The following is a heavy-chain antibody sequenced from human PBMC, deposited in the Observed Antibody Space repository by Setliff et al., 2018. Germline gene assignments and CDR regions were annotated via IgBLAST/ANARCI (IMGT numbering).Heavy chain of an antibody. V-gene: IGHV3-23*01. CDR3: AKDSTGRDAFDV. D-gene: IGHD6-19*01. CDR1: GFAFSSYA. J-gene: IGHJ3*01. Sequence: AGSLRLSCAASGFAFSSYAMNWVRQAPGKGLEWVSFISAGGSRTYYADSVKGRFTISRDNSKNSLFLQINSLRVEDTAVYYCAKDSTGRDAFDVWGQGTMVTVSS. CDR2: ISAGGSRT.